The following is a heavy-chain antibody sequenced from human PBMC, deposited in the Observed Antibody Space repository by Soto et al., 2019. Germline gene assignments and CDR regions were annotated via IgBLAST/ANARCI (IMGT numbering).Heavy chain of an antibody. CDR1: GFTFSTYW. CDR3: AKARGWNIVIIPAASDY. D-gene: IGHD2-2*01. CDR2: INQDGSEK. J-gene: IGHJ4*02. V-gene: IGHV3-7*01. Sequence: EVQLVESGGGLVQPGGSLRLSCAASGFTFSTYWMSWVRQAPGKGLEWVANINQDGSEKYYVDSVKDRFTISRANAKNSLYLKMTSLRADDTAVYYCAKARGWNIVIIPAASDYWGQGTLVTVS.